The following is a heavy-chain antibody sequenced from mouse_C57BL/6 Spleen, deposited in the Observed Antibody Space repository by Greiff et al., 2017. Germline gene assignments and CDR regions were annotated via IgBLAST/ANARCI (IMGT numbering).Heavy chain of an antibody. CDR3: ARYATTMITTGYYFDY. CDR2: IRNKANGYTT. D-gene: IGHD2-4*01. CDR1: GFTFTDYY. J-gene: IGHJ2*01. Sequence: EVKVVESGGGLVQPGGSLSLSCAASGFTFTDYYMSWVRQPPGKALEWLGFIRNKANGYTTEYSASVKGRFTISRDNSQSILYLQMNALRAEDSATYYCARYATTMITTGYYFDYWGQGTTLTVSS. V-gene: IGHV7-3*01.